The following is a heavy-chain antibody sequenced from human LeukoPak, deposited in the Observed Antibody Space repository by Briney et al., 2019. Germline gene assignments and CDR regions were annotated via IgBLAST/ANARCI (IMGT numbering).Heavy chain of an antibody. J-gene: IGHJ5*02. CDR1: GYTFTSYG. CDR3: ARDRFKYSGSWTRNWFDP. Sequence: GASVKVSCKASGYTFTSYGISWVRQAPGQGLEWMGWISAYNGNTNYAQKLQGRVTMTTDTSTSTAYMELRSLRSDDTAVYYCARDRFKYSGSWTRNWFDPWGQGTLVTVSS. V-gene: IGHV1-18*01. CDR2: ISAYNGNT. D-gene: IGHD6-13*01.